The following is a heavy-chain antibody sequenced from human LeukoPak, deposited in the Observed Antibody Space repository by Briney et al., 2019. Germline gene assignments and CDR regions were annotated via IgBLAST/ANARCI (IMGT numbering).Heavy chain of an antibody. CDR2: IKQDGSAK. Sequence: GGSLRLSCTASGFTFSSYWMSWVRQAPGKGLEWVANIKQDGSAKYYVDSVKDRFTISRGNAKNSLYLQMNSLRAEDTAVYYCAQEHVDSSGYYYVPNWFDPWGQGTLVTVSS. CDR1: GFTFSSYW. CDR3: AQEHVDSSGYYYVPNWFDP. V-gene: IGHV3-7*01. J-gene: IGHJ5*02. D-gene: IGHD3-22*01.